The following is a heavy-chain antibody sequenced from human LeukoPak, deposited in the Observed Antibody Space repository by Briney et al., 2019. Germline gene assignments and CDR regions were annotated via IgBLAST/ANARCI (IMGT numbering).Heavy chain of an antibody. Sequence: GGSLRLSCAASGFTFSNYAMSWVRQAPGKGLECISGFSGSGGRTFYADSVKGRFTISRDNAKNSLYLQMNSLRAEDTAVYYCARDRLQYYFDYWGQGTLVIVSS. V-gene: IGHV3-23*01. CDR1: GFTFSNYA. CDR3: ARDRLQYYFDY. J-gene: IGHJ4*02. D-gene: IGHD2-21*02. CDR2: FSGSGGRT.